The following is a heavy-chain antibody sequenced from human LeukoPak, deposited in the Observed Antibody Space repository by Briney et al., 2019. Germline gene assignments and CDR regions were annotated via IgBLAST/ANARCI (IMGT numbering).Heavy chain of an antibody. D-gene: IGHD1-14*01. CDR3: AKGKVNHDGAFDL. V-gene: IGHV3-23*01. J-gene: IGHJ3*01. CDR1: GFTFSSYG. CDR2: ISASGVSA. Sequence: GGSLRLSCAASGFTFSSYGMSWVRQVPGKGLEWVSTISASGVSAYYAVSVKGRFTISRDNSKNTFYMQMNSLRAEDTAVYYCAKGKVNHDGAFDLWGQGAMVTVSS.